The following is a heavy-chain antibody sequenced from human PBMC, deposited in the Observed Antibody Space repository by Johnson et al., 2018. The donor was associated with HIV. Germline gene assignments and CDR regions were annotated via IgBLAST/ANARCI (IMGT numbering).Heavy chain of an antibody. V-gene: IGHV3-9*01. J-gene: IGHJ3*02. CDR2: ISWNSGSI. CDR1: GFTFDDYA. Sequence: VQLVESGGGLVQPGRSLRLSCAASGFTFDDYAMHWVRQAPGKGLEWVSGISWNSGSIGYADSVKGRFTISRDNAKNSLYLQMNSLRAEDTALYYCAKADHSVNDAFDIWGQGTMVTVSS. CDR3: AKADHSVNDAFDI.